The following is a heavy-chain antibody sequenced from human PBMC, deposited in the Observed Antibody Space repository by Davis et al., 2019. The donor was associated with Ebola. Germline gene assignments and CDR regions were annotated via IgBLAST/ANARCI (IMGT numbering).Heavy chain of an antibody. D-gene: IGHD5-12*01. CDR3: ARARTRYSGYDDY. J-gene: IGHJ4*02. CDR2: ISSSSSYI. CDR1: GFTFSSYS. V-gene: IGHV3-21*01. Sequence: GGSLRLSCAASGFTFSSYSMNWVRQAPGKGLEWVSFISSSSSYIYYADSVKGRFTISRDNAKNSLYLQMHSLRAEVTAVYYCARARTRYSGYDDYWGQGTLVTVSS.